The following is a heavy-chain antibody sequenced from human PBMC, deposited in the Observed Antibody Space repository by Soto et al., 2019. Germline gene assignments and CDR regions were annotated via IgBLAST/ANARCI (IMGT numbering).Heavy chain of an antibody. CDR1: GGTFSSYA. D-gene: IGHD1-26*01. V-gene: IGHV1-69*01. J-gene: IGHJ6*02. CDR2: IIPIFGTA. Sequence: QVQLVQSGAEVKKPGSSVKVSCEASGGTFSSYAISWVRQAPGQGLEWMGGIIPIFGTANYAQKFQGRVTITADESTSTAYMELSSLKSEYTAVYYCASSSIPSGRYYPYYYYGMDVWGQGTTVTVSS. CDR3: ASSSIPSGRYYPYYYYGMDV.